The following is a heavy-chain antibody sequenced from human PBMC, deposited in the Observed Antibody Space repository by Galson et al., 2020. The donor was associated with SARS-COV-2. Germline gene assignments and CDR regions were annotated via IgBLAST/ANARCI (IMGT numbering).Heavy chain of an antibody. Sequence: GESLKISCSASGFTFSSYSMNWVRQAPGKGLECGSYISSSNTTTYHADPVKGRITIPRDNAKKSMYLQMNSLRAEDAAVYYRARWRGGSGFDYWGQGTLVTVSS. V-gene: IGHV3-48*04. CDR1: GFTFSSYS. CDR3: ARWRGGSGFDY. D-gene: IGHD3-10*01. CDR2: ISSSNTTT. J-gene: IGHJ4*02.